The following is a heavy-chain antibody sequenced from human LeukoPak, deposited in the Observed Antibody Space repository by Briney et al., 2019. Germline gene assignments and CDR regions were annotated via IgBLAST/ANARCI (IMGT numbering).Heavy chain of an antibody. J-gene: IGHJ4*02. D-gene: IGHD6-19*01. Sequence: GGSLRLSCAASGFTFSSYAVSWVRQAPGKGLEWVSGISWNSGSIGYADSVKGRFTISRDNAKNSLYLQMNSLRAEDTALYYCAKAPGVAVGRYFDYWGQGTLVTVSS. CDR1: GFTFSSYA. CDR3: AKAPGVAVGRYFDY. CDR2: ISWNSGSI. V-gene: IGHV3-9*01.